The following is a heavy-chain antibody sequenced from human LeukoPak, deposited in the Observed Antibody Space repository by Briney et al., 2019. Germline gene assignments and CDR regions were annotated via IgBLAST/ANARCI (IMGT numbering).Heavy chain of an antibody. D-gene: IGHD2-15*01. Sequence: GASVKVSCKASGYTFTSYGISWVRQAPGQGLEWMGRIIPILGIANYAQKFQGRVTITADKSTTTAYMELSSLRSEDTAVYYCASAALGYCSGGSCVENWFDPWGQGTLVTVSS. CDR1: GYTFTSYG. V-gene: IGHV1-69*04. CDR2: IIPILGIA. CDR3: ASAALGYCSGGSCVENWFDP. J-gene: IGHJ5*02.